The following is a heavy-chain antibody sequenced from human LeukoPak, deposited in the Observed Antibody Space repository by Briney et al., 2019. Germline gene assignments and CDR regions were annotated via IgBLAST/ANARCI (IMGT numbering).Heavy chain of an antibody. Sequence: GGSLRLSCAASGFTFSTYWMNWFRQTPGKGLEWVAKIKADGGEKDHVASVKGRFTISRDNAKNSLYLQMNSLRVEDTAVYYCARGGAARPDLWGQGTLVTVSS. CDR1: GFTFSTYW. J-gene: IGHJ5*02. D-gene: IGHD6-6*01. CDR2: IKADGGEK. V-gene: IGHV3-7*01. CDR3: ARGGAARPDL.